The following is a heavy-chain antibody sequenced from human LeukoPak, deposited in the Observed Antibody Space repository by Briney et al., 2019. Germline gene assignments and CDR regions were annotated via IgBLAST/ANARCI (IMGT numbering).Heavy chain of an antibody. Sequence: PGGSLRLSCAASGFTFSSYSMNWVRQAPGKGLEWVSSISSSGSYIYYADSVKGRFTISRDNSKNTLYLQMNSLRAEDTAVYYCARGGQGYDLNWFDPWGQGTLVTVSS. J-gene: IGHJ5*02. CDR2: ISSSGSYI. V-gene: IGHV3-21*01. D-gene: IGHD3-3*01. CDR3: ARGGQGYDLNWFDP. CDR1: GFTFSSYS.